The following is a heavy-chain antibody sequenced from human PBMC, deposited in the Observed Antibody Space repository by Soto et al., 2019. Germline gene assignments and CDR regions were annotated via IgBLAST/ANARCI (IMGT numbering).Heavy chain of an antibody. CDR3: ARDYGDYYGARYFDL. CDR1: GFTFSSYS. J-gene: IGHJ2*01. D-gene: IGHD4-17*01. Sequence: EVQLVESGGGLVNPGGPLRLSCAASGFTFSSYSMNWVRQTPGKGLEWVSAMGRSSTSTYYGDSVKGRFTISRDNAKNSLFLQMNSLRAEDTAVYYCARDYGDYYGARYFDLWGRGTLVTVSS. CDR2: MGRSSTST. V-gene: IGHV3-21*01.